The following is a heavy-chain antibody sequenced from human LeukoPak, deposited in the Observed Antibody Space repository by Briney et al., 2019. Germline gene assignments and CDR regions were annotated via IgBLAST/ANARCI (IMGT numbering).Heavy chain of an antibody. J-gene: IGHJ4*02. D-gene: IGHD3-3*01. V-gene: IGHV3-11*04. CDR2: ISSRGSTI. Sequence: PGGSLRLSCAASGFTFSDYYMSWIRQAPGKGLEWFSYISSRGSTIYYADSVKGRFTISKDNAKNALYLQMNSLRAEDTGVYYCARGGGYYDFWSGYFAWGQGTLVTVSS. CDR3: ARGGGYYDFWSGYFA. CDR1: GFTFSDYY.